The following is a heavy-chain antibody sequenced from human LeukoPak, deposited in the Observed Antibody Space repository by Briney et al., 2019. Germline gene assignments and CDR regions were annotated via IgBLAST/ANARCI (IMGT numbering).Heavy chain of an antibody. CDR2: IYFSGSV. J-gene: IGHJ4*02. CDR3: AKHNGGGVVSYVAPGPPDYFDH. Sequence: SETLSLTCTVSGGSISSYYWSWIRQPPGKGLEWIGSIYFSGSVYYNPSLRSRVTISLDTSTKQLSLRLSSVTVADTAIYYCAKHNGGGVVSYVAPGPPDYFDHWGQGALVIVSS. V-gene: IGHV4-59*05. CDR1: GGSISSYY. D-gene: IGHD1-26*01.